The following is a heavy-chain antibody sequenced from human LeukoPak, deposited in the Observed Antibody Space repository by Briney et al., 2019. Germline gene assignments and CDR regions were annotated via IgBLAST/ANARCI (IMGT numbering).Heavy chain of an antibody. V-gene: IGHV4-39*07. J-gene: IGHJ6*03. Sequence: SETLSLTCTVSGGSISSSSYYWGWIRQPPGKGLEWIGSIYYSGSTYYNPSLKSRVTISVDTSKNQFSLKLSSVTAADTAVYCCARLVAGYYYYMDVWGKGTTVTVSS. CDR1: GGSISSSSYY. CDR3: ARLVAGYYYYMDV. D-gene: IGHD3-9*01. CDR2: IYYSGST.